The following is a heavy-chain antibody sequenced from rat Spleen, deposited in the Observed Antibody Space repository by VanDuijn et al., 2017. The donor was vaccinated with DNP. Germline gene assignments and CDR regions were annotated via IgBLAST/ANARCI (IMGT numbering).Heavy chain of an antibody. Sequence: EVQLQESGPGLVKPSQSLSLTRSVTGYSITRSYRWYWIQKFTGNTLEWMRYINSAGNTHYNPSLKSRISITRDTSKNQFFLQLSSLTTEDTATYYCARWNIGTSTLDYWGQGVMVTVSS. CDR2: INSAGNT. D-gene: IGHD1-5*01. V-gene: IGHV3-3*01. CDR1: GYSITRSYR. J-gene: IGHJ2*01. CDR3: ARWNIGTSTLDY.